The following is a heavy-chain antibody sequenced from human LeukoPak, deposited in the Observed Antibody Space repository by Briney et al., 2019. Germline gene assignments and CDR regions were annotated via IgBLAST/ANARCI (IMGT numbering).Heavy chain of an antibody. CDR2: IYHSGST. CDR1: GGSISSSNW. D-gene: IGHD3-9*01. J-gene: IGHJ6*03. V-gene: IGHV4-4*02. CDR3: ARGRKNILTGYYHYYYMDV. Sequence: SETLSLTCAVSGGSISSSNWWSWVRQPPGKGLEWIGEIYHSGSTNYNPSLKSRVTISVDTSKNQFSLKLSSVTAADTAVYYCARGRKNILTGYYHYYYMDVWGKGTTVTVSS.